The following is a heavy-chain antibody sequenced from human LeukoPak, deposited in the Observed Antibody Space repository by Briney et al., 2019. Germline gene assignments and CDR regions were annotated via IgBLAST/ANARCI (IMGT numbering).Heavy chain of an antibody. V-gene: IGHV3-53*01. CDR1: GFTVSSNY. J-gene: IGHJ4*01. CDR2: IYSGGST. CDR3: ARDQFASGLFDY. D-gene: IGHD3/OR15-3a*01. Sequence: PGGSLDSAFAASGFTVSSNYISWVRQAPGKGLEWVSVIYSGGSTYYADSEKGRFTISKDSSKNTLYLQMNSLRAEDTAVYYCARDQFASGLFDYWGHGNPVTVSS.